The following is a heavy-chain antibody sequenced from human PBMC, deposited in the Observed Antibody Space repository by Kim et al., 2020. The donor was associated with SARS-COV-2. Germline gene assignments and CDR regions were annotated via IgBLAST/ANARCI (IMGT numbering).Heavy chain of an antibody. J-gene: IGHJ6*02. CDR3: ARETGELQLLVRGLCDGLDV. CDR1: GGTFRNHV. D-gene: IGHD3-10*01. V-gene: IGHV1-69*13. CDR2: IIPAFGTL. Sequence: SVKVSCKASGGTFRNHVINWVRQAPGQGLECMGRIIPAFGTLHYAQKFQGRVTITADDFTNTVSMEVSSLTSEDTALYYCARETGELQLLVRGLCDGLDVWGQGTTVTV.